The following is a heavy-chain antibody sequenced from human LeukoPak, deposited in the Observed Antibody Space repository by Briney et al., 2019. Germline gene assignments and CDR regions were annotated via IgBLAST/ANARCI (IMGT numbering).Heavy chain of an antibody. J-gene: IGHJ4*02. CDR1: GFTFSSYA. CDR3: AEDPSVYCGGDCYSDFDY. CDR2: ISGSGGST. D-gene: IGHD2-21*02. Sequence: GGSLRLSCAASGFTFSSYAMSWVRQAPGKGLEWVSAISGSGGSTYYADSVKGRFTISRDNSKNTLYLQMNSLRAEDTAVYYCAEDPSVYCGGDCYSDFDYWGQGTLVTVSS. V-gene: IGHV3-23*01.